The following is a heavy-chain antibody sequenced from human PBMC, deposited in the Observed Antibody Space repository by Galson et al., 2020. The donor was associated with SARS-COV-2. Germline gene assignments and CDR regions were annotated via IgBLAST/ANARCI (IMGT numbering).Heavy chain of an antibody. Sequence: SVKVSCKASGFTFTSSAMQWVRQARGQRLEWIGWIVVGSGNTNYAQKFQERVTITSDMSTSTAYMELSSLRSEDTAVYYCAAPYCSSTSCQDAFDIWGQGTMVTVSS. D-gene: IGHD2-2*01. J-gene: IGHJ3*02. CDR2: IVVGSGNT. CDR1: GFTFTSSA. CDR3: AAPYCSSTSCQDAFDI. V-gene: IGHV1-58*02.